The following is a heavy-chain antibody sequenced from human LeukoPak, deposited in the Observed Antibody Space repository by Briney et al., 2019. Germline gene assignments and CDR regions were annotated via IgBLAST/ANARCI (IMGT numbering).Heavy chain of an antibody. D-gene: IGHD3-3*01. V-gene: IGHV4-34*01. CDR3: ARGPGRITIFGVVISPLVPSGFDY. J-gene: IGHJ4*02. CDR1: GFTFSSYA. Sequence: PGGSLRLSCAASGFTFSSYAMSWVRQPPGKGLEWIGEINHSGSTNYNPSLKSRVTISVDTSKNQFSLKLSSVTAADTAVYYCARGPGRITIFGVVISPLVPSGFDYWGQGTLVTVSS. CDR2: INHSGST.